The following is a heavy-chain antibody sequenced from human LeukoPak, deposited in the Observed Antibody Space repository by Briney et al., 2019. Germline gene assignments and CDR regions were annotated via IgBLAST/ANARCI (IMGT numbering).Heavy chain of an antibody. CDR3: ARKLRRGIDY. D-gene: IGHD4-17*01. CDR1: GGSFSGYY. Sequence: SETLSLTCAVYGGSFSGYYWSWIRQPPGKGLEWIGEINHSGSTTYNPSLKSRVTISVDTSKNQFSLKLSSVTAADTAVYYCARKLRRGIDYWGQGTLVTVSS. CDR2: INHSGST. J-gene: IGHJ4*02. V-gene: IGHV4-34*01.